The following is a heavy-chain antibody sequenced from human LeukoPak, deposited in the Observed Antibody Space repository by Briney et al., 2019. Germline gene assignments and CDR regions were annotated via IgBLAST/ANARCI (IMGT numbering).Heavy chain of an antibody. CDR3: AKGHGGWYPAEYIQQ. J-gene: IGHJ1*01. CDR2: ISAHSDRT. Sequence: GGALRLSCAASGFTFYNYVMNWVRQAPGKGLEGVSAISAHSDRTYYADSVKGRFTISRDNSHNTVSLQMNSLSAADTAVYFCAKGHGGWYPAEYIQQWGQGTLVTVSS. V-gene: IGHV3-23*01. CDR1: GFTFYNYV. D-gene: IGHD6-19*01.